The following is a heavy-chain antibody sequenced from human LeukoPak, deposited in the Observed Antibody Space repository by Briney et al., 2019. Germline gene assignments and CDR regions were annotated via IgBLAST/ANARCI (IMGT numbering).Heavy chain of an antibody. J-gene: IGHJ6*03. D-gene: IGHD2-15*01. Sequence: GGSLRLSCAASGFTFSSNSMNWVRQAPGKGLEWVSYISSSGSTIYYADSVKGRFTISRDNAKNSLYLQMNSLRAEDTAVYYCARVSEGYCSGGSCYPYYYYYMDVWGKGTTVTVSS. CDR1: GFTFSSNS. V-gene: IGHV3-48*04. CDR2: ISSSGSTI. CDR3: ARVSEGYCSGGSCYPYYYYYMDV.